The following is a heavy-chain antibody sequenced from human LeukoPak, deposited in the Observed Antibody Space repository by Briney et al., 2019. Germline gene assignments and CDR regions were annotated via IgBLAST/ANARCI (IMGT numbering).Heavy chain of an antibody. J-gene: IGHJ4*02. CDR2: IYYSGST. CDR3: AREDNGDHALGDY. Sequence: SETLSLTCTVSGGSISSSSYYWGWIRQPPGKGLEWIGSIYYSGSTYYNPSLKSRVTISVDTSKNQFSLKLSSVTAADTAVYYCAREDNGDHALGDYWGQGTLVTVSS. V-gene: IGHV4-39*07. D-gene: IGHD4/OR15-4a*01. CDR1: GGSISSSSYY.